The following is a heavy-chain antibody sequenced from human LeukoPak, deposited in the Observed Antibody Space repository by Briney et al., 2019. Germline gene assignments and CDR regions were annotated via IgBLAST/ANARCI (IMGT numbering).Heavy chain of an antibody. J-gene: IGHJ4*02. Sequence: GGSLRLSCTTSGFAFYDFAMSWVRQPAGKGLEWVGFIRRRAYGGAAEYAASVKGRFIISRDDSKGIAYLQMNSLKTEDTAVYYCSRNGLVDFDYWGQGSRVIVSP. CDR2: IRRRAYGGAA. V-gene: IGHV3-49*04. CDR1: GFAFYDFA. CDR3: SRNGLVDFDY.